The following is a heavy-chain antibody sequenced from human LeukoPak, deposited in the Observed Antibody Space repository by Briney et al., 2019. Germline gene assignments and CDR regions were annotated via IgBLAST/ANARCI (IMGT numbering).Heavy chain of an antibody. CDR3: ALSVNPPIVDTTMVSYAFDI. CDR1: GGSFTGCY. J-gene: IGHJ3*02. CDR2: INHSGST. Sequence: SDTLSLTCALYGGSFTGCYWGCIRQPPGKGLEWIGEINHSGSTNYNPSLKSRVTISLDTSKNQFSLKLAYVNAADTAVYYCALSVNPPIVDTTMVSYAFDIWGQGTMVTVSS. V-gene: IGHV4-34*01. D-gene: IGHD5-18*01.